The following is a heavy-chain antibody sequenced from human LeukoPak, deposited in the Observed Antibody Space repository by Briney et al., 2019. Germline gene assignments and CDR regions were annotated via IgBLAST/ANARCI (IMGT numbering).Heavy chain of an antibody. J-gene: IGHJ4*02. CDR3: AKDGGGGTYSFDY. CDR2: IDHDGSQK. D-gene: IGHD3-16*01. V-gene: IGHV3-30*02. CDR1: GFTFSSYW. Sequence: PGESLRLSCAASGFTFSSYWMHWVRQAPGEGLEWVTFIDHDGSQKFYADSVKGRFTISRDNSKNALYLHINSLRPEDTAVYYCAKDGGGGTYSFDYWGQGSLVTVSS.